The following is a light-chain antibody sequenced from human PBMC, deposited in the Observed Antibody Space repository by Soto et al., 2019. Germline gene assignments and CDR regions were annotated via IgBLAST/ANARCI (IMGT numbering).Light chain of an antibody. J-gene: IGKJ1*01. CDR3: QQYYKWPQWT. Sequence: EIVMTQSPATLSVSPGERATLSCRASQSVSSNLAWYQQKPGQAPRLLIYGASTRATGIPGRFRGSGSGTEFTLTITSLQSEDFAVYYCQQYYKWPQWTIGQGTKV. V-gene: IGKV3-15*01. CDR2: GAS. CDR1: QSVSSN.